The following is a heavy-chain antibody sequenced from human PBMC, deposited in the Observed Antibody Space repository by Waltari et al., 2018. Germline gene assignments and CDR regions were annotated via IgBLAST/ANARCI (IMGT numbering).Heavy chain of an antibody. CDR1: GGTFSSYA. CDR3: AAYSRGLPFDWYGMDV. V-gene: IGHV1-69*08. D-gene: IGHD6-19*01. CDR2: TVPIFGTA. Sequence: QVQLVQSGAEVKKPGSSVNVSCKASGGTFSSYAISWVRKAPGQGLEWMGRTVPIFGTANYAQKIPGRVTITAEKSPSTAYMGLGGLRSEDTAVYYCAAYSRGLPFDWYGMDVWGQGTTVTVSS. J-gene: IGHJ6*02.